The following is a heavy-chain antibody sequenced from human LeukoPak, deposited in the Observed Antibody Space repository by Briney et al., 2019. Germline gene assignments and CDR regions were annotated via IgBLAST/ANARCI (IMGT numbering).Heavy chain of an antibody. D-gene: IGHD4-17*01. CDR2: ISGSGGST. CDR1: GFTFSSYA. V-gene: IGHV3-23*01. J-gene: IGHJ4*02. CDR3: AKDRALIKMTTVTVFDY. Sequence: TGGSLRLSCAASGFTFSSYAMSWVRQAPGKGLEWVSAISGSGGSTYYADSVKGRFTISRDNSKNTLYLQMNSLRAEDTAVYYCAKDRALIKMTTVTVFDYWGQGTLVTVSS.